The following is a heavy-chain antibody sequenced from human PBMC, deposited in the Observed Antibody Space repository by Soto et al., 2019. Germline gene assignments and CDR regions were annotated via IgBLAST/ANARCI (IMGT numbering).Heavy chain of an antibody. D-gene: IGHD1-1*01. J-gene: IGHJ4*02. V-gene: IGHV4-39*01. Sequence: SETLSLTCSVSGGSISSSSHYWGWIRQPPGKGLEWIGSIYYSGTLYYNPSLRSRVTISADMSKNQFSLKLSSVSAADPSVYYCARVVSHRINWYIDYCGQGTKVTV. CDR2: IYYSGTL. CDR1: GGSISSSSHY. CDR3: ARVVSHRINWYIDY.